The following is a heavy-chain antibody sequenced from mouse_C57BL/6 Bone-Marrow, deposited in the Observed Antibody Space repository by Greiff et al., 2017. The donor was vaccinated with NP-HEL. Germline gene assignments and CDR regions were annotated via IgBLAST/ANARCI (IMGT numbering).Heavy chain of an antibody. Sequence: QVQLKQSGPELVKPGASVKISCKASGYSFTSYYIHWVKQRPGQGLEWIGWLYPGSGNTKYNEKFKGKATLTADTSSSPAYMQLSSLTSEDSAVYYCAPYYFYAMDYWGQGTSVTVSS. V-gene: IGHV1-66*01. D-gene: IGHD1-1*01. J-gene: IGHJ4*01. CDR3: APYYFYAMDY. CDR1: GYSFTSYY. CDR2: LYPGSGNT.